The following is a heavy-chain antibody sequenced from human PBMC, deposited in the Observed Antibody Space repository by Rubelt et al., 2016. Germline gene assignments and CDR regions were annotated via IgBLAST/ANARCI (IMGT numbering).Heavy chain of an antibody. V-gene: IGHV2-70*15. J-gene: IGHJ4*02. CDR3: AHSLWLLLYFDY. CDR1: GFSLSTSGMC. Sequence: QVTLRESGPALVKPTQTLTLTCTFSGFSLSTSGMCVSWIRQPPGKALEWLARIDWDDDKYYSTSLKTRLTISKDTSKNQVVLTMTNMDPVDTATYYCAHSLWLLLYFDYWGQGTLVTVSS. CDR2: IDWDDDK. D-gene: IGHD3-3*01.